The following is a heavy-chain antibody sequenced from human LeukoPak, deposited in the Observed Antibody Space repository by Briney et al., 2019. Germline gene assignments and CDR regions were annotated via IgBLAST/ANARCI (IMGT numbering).Heavy chain of an antibody. D-gene: IGHD3-10*01. J-gene: IGHJ4*02. CDR3: VRGGYYYGPSD. CDR1: GGSISSYY. CDR2: TYTSGSI. Sequence: PSETLSLTCTVSGGSISSYYWSWIRQPAGKGLEWIGRTYTSGSINYKPSLKSRVTMSVDTSKNQFSLKLSSVTAADTAVYYCVRGGYYYGPSDWGQGTLVTVSS. V-gene: IGHV4-4*07.